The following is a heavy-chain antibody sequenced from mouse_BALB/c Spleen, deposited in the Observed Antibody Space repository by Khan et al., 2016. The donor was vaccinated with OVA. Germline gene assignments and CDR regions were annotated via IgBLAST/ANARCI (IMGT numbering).Heavy chain of an antibody. CDR2: IYPGTDNA. J-gene: IGHJ2*01. CDR1: GYIFTTYW. CDR3: AREDALYYFDY. Sequence: QVQLKQSGAELVRPGTSVKLSCKTSGYIFTTYWIHWVKQRSGQGLEWIARIYPGTDNAYYNEKLKDRATLTADKSPSTAYMQLSSLKSEDSAVYFCAREDALYYFDYWGQGTTLTVSS. V-gene: IGHV1-76*01.